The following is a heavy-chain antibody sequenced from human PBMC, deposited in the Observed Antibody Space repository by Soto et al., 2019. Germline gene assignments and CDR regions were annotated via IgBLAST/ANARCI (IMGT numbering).Heavy chain of an antibody. Sequence: EVQLVESGGGLVQPGGSLRLSCAASGFTVTDYYMTWVRQAPGKGLEWVSIIYSGGITYYTDSLKGRFTISRDNTKNTLYLQMNSLRAEVTAVYYCARCSTWYGLGPGVCDSWGQGTLVTVSS. D-gene: IGHD6-13*01. V-gene: IGHV3-66*01. CDR3: ARCSTWYGLGPGVCDS. J-gene: IGHJ4*02. CDR2: IYSGGIT. CDR1: GFTVTDYY.